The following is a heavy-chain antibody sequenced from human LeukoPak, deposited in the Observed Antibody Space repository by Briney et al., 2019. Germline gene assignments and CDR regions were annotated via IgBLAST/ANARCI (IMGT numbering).Heavy chain of an antibody. CDR3: ARGGGGSSTVTIYWFDS. D-gene: IGHD4-17*01. CDR1: GGSISSDNW. J-gene: IGHJ5*01. V-gene: IGHV4-4*02. Sequence: PSGTLSLTCAVSGGSISSDNWWSWVRQPPGKGLERIGEIYHSGSTTYNSSLKSRVTMSVDKSRNQFALKLSSVTAADTAVYYCARGGGGSSTVTIYWFDSWGQGILVTVSS. CDR2: IYHSGST.